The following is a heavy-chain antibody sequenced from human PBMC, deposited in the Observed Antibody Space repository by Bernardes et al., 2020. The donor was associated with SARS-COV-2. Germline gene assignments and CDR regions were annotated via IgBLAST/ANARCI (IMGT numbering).Heavy chain of an antibody. Sequence: GWSLSLSCAASGFMFTNYNINWVRQAPGKGLEWVSSISSSSTYIYYIDSVKGRFTISRDNAKNSVYLQMDSLRAEDTAVYYCARDSGVEFDYWGQGTLVTVSS. CDR3: ARDSGVEFDY. D-gene: IGHD3-10*01. J-gene: IGHJ4*02. V-gene: IGHV3-21*06. CDR2: ISSSSTYI. CDR1: GFMFTNYN.